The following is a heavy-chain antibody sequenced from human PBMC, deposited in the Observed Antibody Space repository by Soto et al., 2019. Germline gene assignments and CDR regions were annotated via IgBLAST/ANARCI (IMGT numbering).Heavy chain of an antibody. CDR2: IKQDGSEK. V-gene: IGHV3-7*01. D-gene: IGHD2-15*01. CDR1: GFTFSSYW. J-gene: IGHJ3*02. Sequence: GGSLRLSCAASGFTFSSYWMSWVRQAPGKGLEWVANIKQDGSEKYYVDSVKGRFTISRDNAKNSLYLQMNSLRAEDTAVYYCARGKYCSGGSCYRRGLAGAFDIWGQGTMVTVSS. CDR3: ARGKYCSGGSCYRRGLAGAFDI.